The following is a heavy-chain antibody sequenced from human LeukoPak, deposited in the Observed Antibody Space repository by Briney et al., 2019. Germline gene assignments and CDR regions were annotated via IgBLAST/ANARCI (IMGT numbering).Heavy chain of an antibody. J-gene: IGHJ4*02. CDR1: GFTFSSYG. D-gene: IGHD1-14*01. CDR2: IWYDGSNK. V-gene: IGHV3-33*01. Sequence: GRSLRLSCAASGFTFSSYGMHWVRQAPGKGLEWVAVIWYDGSNKYYADSVKGRFTISRDNSKNTLYLQMSSLRAEDTAVYYCARDGAEQEYFDYWGQGTLVTVSS. CDR3: ARDGAEQEYFDY.